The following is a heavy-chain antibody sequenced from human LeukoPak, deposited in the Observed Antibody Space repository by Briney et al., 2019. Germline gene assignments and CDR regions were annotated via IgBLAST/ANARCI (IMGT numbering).Heavy chain of an antibody. CDR2: ISGSGGST. CDR3: AKAETDDYVWGSYRYPYAFDI. J-gene: IGHJ3*02. D-gene: IGHD3-16*02. V-gene: IGHV3-23*01. CDR1: GFTFSSYA. Sequence: PGGSLRLSCAASGFTFSSYAMSWVRQAPGKGLEWVSAISGSGGSTYYADSVKGRFTISRDNSKNTLYLQMNSLRAEDTAVYYCAKAETDDYVWGSYRYPYAFDIWGQGTMVTVSS.